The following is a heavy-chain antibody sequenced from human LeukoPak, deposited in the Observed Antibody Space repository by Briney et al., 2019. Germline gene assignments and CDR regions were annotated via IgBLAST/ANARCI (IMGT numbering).Heavy chain of an antibody. V-gene: IGHV4-39*01. CDR2: IYYSGST. CDR3: ARPTVGAANWFDP. Sequence: SETLSPTCTVSGGXISSSSYYWGWIRQPPGKWLEWIGSIYYSGSTYYNPSLKSRVTISVDTSKNQFSLKLSSVTAADTAVYYCARPTVGAANWFDPWGQGTLVTVSS. D-gene: IGHD1-26*01. J-gene: IGHJ5*02. CDR1: GGXISSSSYY.